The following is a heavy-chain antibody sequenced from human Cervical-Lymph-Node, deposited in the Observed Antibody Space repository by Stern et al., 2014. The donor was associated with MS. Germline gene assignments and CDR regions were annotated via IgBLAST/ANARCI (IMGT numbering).Heavy chain of an antibody. CDR3: ARGYSGSWYWIDS. CDR1: GGSISSYY. Sequence: VQLVESGPGLVKPSETLSLTCTVSGGSISSYYWSWIRQPPGKGLEWLGYIYYSGSTNYNPSLKSRVSISVDTSKNQFSLKLSSVTAADTAVYFCARGYSGSWYWIDSWGQGTQVTVSS. J-gene: IGHJ5*01. V-gene: IGHV4-59*01. CDR2: IYYSGST. D-gene: IGHD6-13*01.